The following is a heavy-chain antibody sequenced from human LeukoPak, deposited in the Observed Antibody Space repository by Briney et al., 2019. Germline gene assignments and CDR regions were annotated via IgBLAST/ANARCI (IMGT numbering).Heavy chain of an antibody. CDR2: ISYDGGNK. D-gene: IGHD5-18*01. Sequence: GGSLRLSCAASGFSFSNYWMSWVRQAPGKGLEWVAVISYDGGNKYYADSVKGRFTISRDNSKNTLYLQMNSLRAEDTAVYYCARASSRGYSYGSPKNYYYYYMDVWGKGTTVTVSS. J-gene: IGHJ6*03. CDR3: ARASSRGYSYGSPKNYYYYYMDV. V-gene: IGHV3-30*03. CDR1: GFSFSNYW.